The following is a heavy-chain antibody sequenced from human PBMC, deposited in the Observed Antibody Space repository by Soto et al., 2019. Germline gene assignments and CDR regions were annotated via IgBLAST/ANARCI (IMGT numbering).Heavy chain of an antibody. CDR3: AREVAVSLDH. J-gene: IGHJ4*02. Sequence: PGGSLRLSCAASGFTFSSYAMQWVRQAPGKGLEWVAVMSYDGSNKYYADSVKGRFTISRDNSKNTLYLHMNSLKTEDTAVYYCAREVAVSLDHWGQGTLVTVSS. D-gene: IGHD6-19*01. V-gene: IGHV3-30-3*01. CDR1: GFTFSSYA. CDR2: MSYDGSNK.